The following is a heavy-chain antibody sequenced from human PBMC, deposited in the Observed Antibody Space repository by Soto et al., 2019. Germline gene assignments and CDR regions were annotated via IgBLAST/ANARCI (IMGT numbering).Heavy chain of an antibody. D-gene: IGHD2-21*02. Sequence: QVHLVQSGADGRKSGSSVRVSCTASGGGTLSNDAISWVRQAPGQVLEWLGRISPFFGTTDYSQSFQGRLTMTADASTGTVYMDLRSIQSADTAVYYCAREVVTETTWGAFDSWGQGTLVTVSS. CDR3: AREVVTETTWGAFDS. CDR2: ISPFFGTT. J-gene: IGHJ4*02. CDR1: GGGTLSNDA. V-gene: IGHV1-69*01.